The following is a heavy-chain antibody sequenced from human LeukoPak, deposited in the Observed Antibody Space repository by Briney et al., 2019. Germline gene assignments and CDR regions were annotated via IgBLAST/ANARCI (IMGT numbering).Heavy chain of an antibody. CDR1: GFTFSSYW. V-gene: IGHV3-7*03. CDR3: ARDYTGYFP. CDR2: IKTDGSEK. D-gene: IGHD3-9*01. Sequence: HPGGSLRLSCEASGFTFSSYWMSWVRQAPGKGLEWVANIKTDGSEKYYVDSVKGRFTISRDNAKNSLHLQMNSLRAEDTAVYYCARDYTGYFPWGQGTLVIVSS. J-gene: IGHJ5*02.